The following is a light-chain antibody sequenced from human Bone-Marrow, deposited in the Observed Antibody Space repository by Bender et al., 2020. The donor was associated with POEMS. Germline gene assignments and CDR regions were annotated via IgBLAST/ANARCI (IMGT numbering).Light chain of an antibody. CDR2: EDV. Sequence: SYVLTQPPSVSVAPGQTASIICSGHNLGEKYTYWYQQKSGQSPILVIYEDVKRPSGIPERFSGSNSGNTATLALSGTQVMDEADYYCQVWDSTTAVFGGGTKLTVL. V-gene: IGLV3-1*01. CDR3: QVWDSTTAV. CDR1: NLGEKY. J-gene: IGLJ2*01.